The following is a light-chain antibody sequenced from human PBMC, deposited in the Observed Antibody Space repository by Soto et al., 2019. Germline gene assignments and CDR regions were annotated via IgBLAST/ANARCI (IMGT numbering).Light chain of an antibody. Sequence: DIPMTQAPSSLSASVGDRVTITCRASEGISNYLAWYQQKPGKVPMLLIYAASTLQSGVPSRFSGSGSGTDFTLTISSLQPEDFATYYCQKYDRAPFTFCPGTKVDIK. J-gene: IGKJ3*01. V-gene: IGKV1-27*01. CDR1: EGISNY. CDR2: AAS. CDR3: QKYDRAPFT.